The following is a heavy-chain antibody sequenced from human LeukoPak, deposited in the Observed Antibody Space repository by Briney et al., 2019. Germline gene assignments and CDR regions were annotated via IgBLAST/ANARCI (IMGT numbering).Heavy chain of an antibody. CDR3: ARATRRAAAPDY. J-gene: IGHJ4*02. Sequence: GGSLRLSCAASGFTFSSYSMNWVRRAPGKGLEWVSSISSSSSYIYYADSVKGRFTISRDNAKNSLYLQMNSLRAEDTAVYYCARATRRAAAPDYWGQGTLVTVSS. V-gene: IGHV3-21*01. D-gene: IGHD6-13*01. CDR2: ISSSSSYI. CDR1: GFTFSSYS.